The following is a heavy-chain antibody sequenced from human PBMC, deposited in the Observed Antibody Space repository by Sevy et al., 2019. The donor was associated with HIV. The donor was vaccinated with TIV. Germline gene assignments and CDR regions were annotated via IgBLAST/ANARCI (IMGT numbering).Heavy chain of an antibody. V-gene: IGHV4-59*13. D-gene: IGHD7-27*01. CDR2: IYYSGST. CDR1: GGSISSYY. J-gene: IGHJ4*02. CDR3: ARDPGAALDY. Sequence: SDTLSLTCTVSGGSISSYYWSWIRQPPGKGLEWIGYIYYSGSTNYNPSLKSRVTISVDTSKNQFSLKLSSVTAADTAVYYCARDPGAALDYWGQGTLVTVSS.